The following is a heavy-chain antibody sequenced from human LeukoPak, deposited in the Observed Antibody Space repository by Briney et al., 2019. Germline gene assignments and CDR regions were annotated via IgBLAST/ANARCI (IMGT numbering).Heavy chain of an antibody. J-gene: IGHJ4*02. Sequence: GGSLRLSCEASGFSFSSYAMSWVRQSPGKGLEWVSAISGGGGSTHYADSVKGRFTISRDNSKNTLYLQMNSLRADDTAVYYCAKFFDILTGYFDSWGQGTLVTVSS. CDR1: GFSFSSYA. CDR3: AKFFDILTGYFDS. D-gene: IGHD3-9*01. V-gene: IGHV3-23*01. CDR2: ISGGGGST.